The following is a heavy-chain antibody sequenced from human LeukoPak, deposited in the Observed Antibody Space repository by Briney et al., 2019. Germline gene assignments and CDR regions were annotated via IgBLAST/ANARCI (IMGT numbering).Heavy chain of an antibody. CDR1: GFTVSSNY. Sequence: GGSLRLSCAASGFTVSSNYMSWVRQAPGKGLEWVSVIYGGGTTYYADSAKGRFTISRDNSKNTLYLQMNSLRAEDTAVYYCAKDRQAAAGIFDYWGQGTLVTVSS. CDR2: IYGGGTT. D-gene: IGHD6-13*01. J-gene: IGHJ4*02. CDR3: AKDRQAAAGIFDY. V-gene: IGHV3-53*05.